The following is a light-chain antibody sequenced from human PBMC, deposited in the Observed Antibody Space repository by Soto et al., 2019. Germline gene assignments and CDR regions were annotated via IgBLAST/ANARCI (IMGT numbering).Light chain of an antibody. CDR2: STT. CDR1: TGAVTTGYY. Sequence: QAVVTQEPSLTVSPGGTVTLTCASNTGAVTTGYYPNWFQQKPGQPPRALIHSTTDKHSWTPARFSGSLLGGKAALTVSNVQPEDEAEYYCLVYHGGAGVFGGGTKLTVL. V-gene: IGLV7-43*01. CDR3: LVYHGGAGV. J-gene: IGLJ3*02.